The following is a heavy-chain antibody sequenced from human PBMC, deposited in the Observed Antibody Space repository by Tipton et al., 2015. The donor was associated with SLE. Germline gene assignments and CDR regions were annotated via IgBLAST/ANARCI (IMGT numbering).Heavy chain of an antibody. Sequence: TLSLTCTVSGGSIRSYYWSWIRQAPGKGLEWIGYIYDSENTNYNPSLKSRVTISSDTPKNQFSLKLSSVTAADTAVYYCARARDSRYSSGWYHDWWGQGTLVTVSS. CDR2: IYDSENT. V-gene: IGHV4-59*01. D-gene: IGHD6-19*01. CDR3: ARARDSRYSSGWYHDW. J-gene: IGHJ4*02. CDR1: GGSIRSYY.